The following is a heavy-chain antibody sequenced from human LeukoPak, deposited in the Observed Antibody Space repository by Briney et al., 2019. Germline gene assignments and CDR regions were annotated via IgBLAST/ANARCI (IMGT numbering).Heavy chain of an antibody. D-gene: IGHD6-13*01. CDR1: GGSISSYY. Sequence: SETLSLTCTVSGGSISSYYWSWIRQPPGKGLEWIGSIYYSGRTYYNPSLKSRVTMSVDTSKNQFSLKLSSVTAADTAVYYCAGYSSNNWFDPWGQGTLVTVSS. V-gene: IGHV4-59*04. J-gene: IGHJ5*02. CDR3: AGYSSNNWFDP. CDR2: IYYSGRT.